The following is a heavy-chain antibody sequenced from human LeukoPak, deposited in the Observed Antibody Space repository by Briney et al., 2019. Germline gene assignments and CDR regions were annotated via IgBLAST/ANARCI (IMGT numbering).Heavy chain of an antibody. Sequence: SETLSLTCTVSGGSISSGDYYWSWIRQPPGTGLEWIGYIYYSGSTYYNPSLKSRVTISVDTPKNQFSLKLSSVTAADTAVYYCARVGVVPAAIIDYWGQGTLVTVSS. J-gene: IGHJ4*02. V-gene: IGHV4-30-4*01. D-gene: IGHD2-2*01. CDR2: IYYSGST. CDR3: ARVGVVPAAIIDY. CDR1: GGSISSGDYY.